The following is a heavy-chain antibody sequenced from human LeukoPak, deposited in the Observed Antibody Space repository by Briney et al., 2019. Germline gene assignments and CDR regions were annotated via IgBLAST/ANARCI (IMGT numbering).Heavy chain of an antibody. Sequence: ASVKVSCKASGYTFTSYDINWVRQATGQGLEWMGWMNPNSGNTGYAQKFQGRVTMTRNTSISTAYMELSSLRSEDTAVYYCARGATYYYDTEDSDRSPYSTNWGQGTLVTVSS. J-gene: IGHJ4*02. D-gene: IGHD3-22*01. CDR3: ARGATYYYDTEDSDRSPYSTN. CDR1: GYTFTSYD. V-gene: IGHV1-8*01. CDR2: MNPNSGNT.